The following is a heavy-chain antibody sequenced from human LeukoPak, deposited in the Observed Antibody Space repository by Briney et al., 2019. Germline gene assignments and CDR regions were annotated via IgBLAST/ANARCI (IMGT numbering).Heavy chain of an antibody. J-gene: IGHJ4*02. V-gene: IGHV4-30-2*01. Sequence: SETLSLTCAVSGGSISSGGYSWSWIWQPPGKGLEWIGYIYHSGSTYYNPSLKSRVTISVDRSKNQFSLKLSSVTAADTAVYYCARGVVVPAAITLWGQGTLVTVSS. CDR1: GGSISSGGYS. CDR3: ARGVVVPAAITL. CDR2: IYHSGST. D-gene: IGHD2-2*01.